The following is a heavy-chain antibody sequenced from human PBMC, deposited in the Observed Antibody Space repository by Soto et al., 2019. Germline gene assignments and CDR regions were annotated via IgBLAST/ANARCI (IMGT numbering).Heavy chain of an antibody. D-gene: IGHD2-2*01. CDR1: GGYITSGDYY. V-gene: IGHV4-30-4*01. Sequence: QVQLQESGPGLVKPSQTLFLTCTVSGGYITSGDYYWSCMRHPPGKGLACTGYSYYSGSTYYNQFITSRVTISADKSKNQFCLQLIAVSHADTAVYYCARAVVVPAAEPDDWGKGTLVTVSS. CDR2: SYYSGST. CDR3: ARAVVVPAAEPDD. J-gene: IGHJ4*02.